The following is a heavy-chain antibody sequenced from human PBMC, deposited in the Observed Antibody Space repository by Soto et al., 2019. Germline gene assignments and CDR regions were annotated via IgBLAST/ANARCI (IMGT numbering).Heavy chain of an antibody. V-gene: IGHV1-69*13. J-gene: IGHJ6*02. CDR3: ARVTAGTGRIGYYYYGMDV. CDR1: GGTFSSYA. Sequence: SVKVSCKASGGTFSSYAISWVRQAPGQGLEWMGGIIPIFGTANYAQKFQGRVTITADESTSTAYMELSSLRSEDTAVYYCARVTAGTGRIGYYYYGMDVWGQGTTVTVSS. CDR2: IIPIFGTA. D-gene: IGHD3-10*01.